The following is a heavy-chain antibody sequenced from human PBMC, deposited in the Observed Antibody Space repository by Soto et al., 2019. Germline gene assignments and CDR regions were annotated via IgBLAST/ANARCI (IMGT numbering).Heavy chain of an antibody. Sequence: SETLSLTCAVYGGSFSGHFWSWIRQHHGKGLEWIGKINESGSTNYNPSLKSRVTISVDTSKNQFSLKLSSVTAADTAVYYCARPAYSSSCDYWGQGTLVTVSS. CDR2: INESGST. J-gene: IGHJ4*02. V-gene: IGHV4-34*01. D-gene: IGHD6-19*01. CDR3: ARPAYSSSCDY. CDR1: GGSFSGHF.